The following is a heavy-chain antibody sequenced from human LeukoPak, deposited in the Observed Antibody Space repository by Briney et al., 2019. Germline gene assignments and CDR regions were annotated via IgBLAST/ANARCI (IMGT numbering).Heavy chain of an antibody. V-gene: IGHV4-34*01. CDR3: ASRGHCSSTSCYLYNY. CDR1: GGSFSGYY. Sequence: SETLSLTCAVYGGSFSGYYWSWIRQPPGKGLEWIGEINHSGSTDYNPSLKSRVTISVDTSKNQFSLKLSSVTAADTAVYYCASRGHCSSTSCYLYNYWGQGTLVTVSS. CDR2: INHSGST. D-gene: IGHD2-2*01. J-gene: IGHJ4*02.